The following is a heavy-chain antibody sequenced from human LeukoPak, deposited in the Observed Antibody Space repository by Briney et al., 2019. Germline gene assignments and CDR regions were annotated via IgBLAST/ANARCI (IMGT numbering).Heavy chain of an antibody. J-gene: IGHJ4*02. D-gene: IGHD3-9*01. Sequence: PSETLSLTCTVSGYSINSGYYWGWVRQAPGKGLEWVSSISGTSSYIYYADSVKGRFTISRDNAKNSLFLQMNSLRAEDTAVYYCARGTLLTPFDYWGQGTLVTVSS. CDR2: ISGTSSYI. CDR1: GYSINSGYY. CDR3: ARGTLLTPFDY. V-gene: IGHV3-21*01.